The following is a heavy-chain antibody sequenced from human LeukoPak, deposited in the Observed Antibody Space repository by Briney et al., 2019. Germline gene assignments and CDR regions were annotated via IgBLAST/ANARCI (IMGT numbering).Heavy chain of an antibody. J-gene: IGHJ3*02. D-gene: IGHD4-23*01. CDR1: GGSISSYY. Sequence: SETLSLTCTVSGGSISSYYWSWIRQPPGKGLEWIGYIYYSGSTNYNPSLKSRVTISVDTSKNQFSLKLSSVTAADTAVYYCARDRDGGNSYLDAFDIWGQGTMVTVPS. CDR2: IYYSGST. V-gene: IGHV4-59*01. CDR3: ARDRDGGNSYLDAFDI.